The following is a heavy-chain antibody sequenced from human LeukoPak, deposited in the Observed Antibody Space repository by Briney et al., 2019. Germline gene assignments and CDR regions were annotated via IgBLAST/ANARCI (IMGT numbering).Heavy chain of an antibody. CDR3: ARARARSGASCYDY. Sequence: GGSLRLSCAASGFIFSSYSMNWVRQAPGKGLEWVSYISSSSAIFYADSVKGRFTVSRDNAKNSVYLQMNSLRAEDTAVYYCARARARSGASCYDYWGQGSLVTVSS. CDR2: ISSSSAI. J-gene: IGHJ4*02. CDR1: GFIFSSYS. D-gene: IGHD2-15*01. V-gene: IGHV3-48*01.